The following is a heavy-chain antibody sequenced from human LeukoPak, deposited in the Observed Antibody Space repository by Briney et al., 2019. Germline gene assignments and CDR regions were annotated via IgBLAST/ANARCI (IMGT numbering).Heavy chain of an antibody. CDR3: AREMGMATTFYFDY. J-gene: IGHJ4*02. V-gene: IGHV4-59*01. CDR2: IFYSGST. D-gene: IGHD5-24*01. Sequence: SETLSLTCTVSGGSISSYYWSWIRQPPGKGLEWIGYIFYSGSTNYNPSLKSRVTISVYTSKNQFSLKLSSVTAADTAVYYCAREMGMATTFYFDYWGQGTLVTVSS. CDR1: GGSISSYY.